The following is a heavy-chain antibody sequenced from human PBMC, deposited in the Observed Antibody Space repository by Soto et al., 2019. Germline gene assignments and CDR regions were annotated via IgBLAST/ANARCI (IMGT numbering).Heavy chain of an antibody. V-gene: IGHV1-46*01. CDR3: ARDSGGYDYSYYFDY. J-gene: IGHJ4*02. Sequence: EASVKVSCTASGYSLTSYYMHWVRQAPGQGLEWMGIINPFNGNTNYAQKLQGRVTMTTDTSTSTAYMELRSLRSDDTAVYYCARDSGGYDYSYYFDYWGQGTLVTVSS. D-gene: IGHD5-12*01. CDR2: INPFNGNT. CDR1: GYSLTSYY.